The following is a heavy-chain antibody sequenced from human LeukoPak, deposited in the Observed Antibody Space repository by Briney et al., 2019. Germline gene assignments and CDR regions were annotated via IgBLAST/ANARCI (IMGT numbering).Heavy chain of an antibody. CDR1: GYTLTELS. CDR2: FDPEDGET. D-gene: IGHD6-19*01. CDR3: ATVENIAEAEYAFDI. V-gene: IGHV1-24*01. J-gene: IGHJ3*02. Sequence: ASVKVSCKVSGYTLTELSMHWVRQAPGKGLEWMGGFDPEDGETIYAQKFQGRVTMTEDTTTDTAYMELSSLRSEDTAVYYCATVENIAEAEYAFDIWGQGTMVTVSS.